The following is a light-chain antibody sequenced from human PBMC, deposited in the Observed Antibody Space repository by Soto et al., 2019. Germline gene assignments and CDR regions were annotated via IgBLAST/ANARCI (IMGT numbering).Light chain of an antibody. CDR3: QQRSNWPHLFT. V-gene: IGKV3-11*01. CDR2: DAS. J-gene: IGKJ3*01. CDR1: QSVSSY. Sequence: EIVLTQSPATLSLSPGERATLSCRASQSVSSYLAWYQQKPGQAPRRLIYDASNRATGIPTRFSGSGSGTDFTLTISSLEPEDVAVYYWQQRSNWPHLFTFGPGTKVDIK.